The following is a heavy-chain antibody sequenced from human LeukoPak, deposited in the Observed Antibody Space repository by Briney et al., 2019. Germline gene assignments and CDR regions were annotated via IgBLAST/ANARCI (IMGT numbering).Heavy chain of an antibody. CDR1: GYSFISYV. V-gene: IGHV1-3*03. J-gene: IGHJ4*02. D-gene: IGHD6-13*01. CDR2: INAGNGNT. CDR3: ARTRQYSSTWGFDY. Sequence: GASVKVSCKASGYSFISYVIHWVRQAPGQRLEWMGWINAGNGNTKYSQEFQGRVTITKDTSASTVYMELSSLRSGDMSVYYCARTRQYSSTWGFDYWGQGTLVTVSS.